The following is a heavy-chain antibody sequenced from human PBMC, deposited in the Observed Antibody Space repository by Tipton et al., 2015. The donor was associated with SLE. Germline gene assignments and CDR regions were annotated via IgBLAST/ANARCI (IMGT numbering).Heavy chain of an antibody. V-gene: IGHV3-7*01. CDR3: ARDPRGIAAA. CDR1: GFTFSSYW. CDR2: IKEDGSEK. D-gene: IGHD6-13*01. J-gene: IGHJ5*02. Sequence: SLRLSCAASGFTFSSYWMSWVRQAPGKGLEWVANIKEDGSEKYHVDSVKGRFTISRDNAENSLYLQMNSLRAEDTAVYYCARDPRGIAAAWGQGTLVTVSS.